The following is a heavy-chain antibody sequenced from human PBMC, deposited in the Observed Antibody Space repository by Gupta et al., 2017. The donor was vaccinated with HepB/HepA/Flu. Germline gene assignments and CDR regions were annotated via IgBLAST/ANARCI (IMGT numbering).Heavy chain of an antibody. J-gene: IGHJ2*01. Sequence: QVQLQQWGAGLLKPSETLSLTCAVYGGSFSGYYWSWIRQPPGKGLEWIGEINHSGSTNCNPSLKSRVTISVDTSKNQFSLKLSSVTAADTAVYYCARSGVRGVPLRRYFDLWGRGTLVSVSS. CDR1: GGSFSGYY. CDR2: INHSGST. D-gene: IGHD3-10*01. CDR3: ARSGVRGVPLRRYFDL. V-gene: IGHV4-34*01.